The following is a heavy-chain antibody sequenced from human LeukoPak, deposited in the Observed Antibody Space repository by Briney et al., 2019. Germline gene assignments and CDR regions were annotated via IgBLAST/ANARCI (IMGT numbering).Heavy chain of an antibody. J-gene: IGHJ4*02. D-gene: IGHD3-10*01. CDR1: GFTFSSYG. V-gene: IGHV3-33*01. CDR2: IWYDGCNK. Sequence: GGSLRLSCAASGFTFSSYGMHWVRQAPGKGLEWVAVIWYDGCNKYYADSVKGRFTISRDNSKNTLYLQMNSLRAEDTAVYYCARGPMVRGVITHFDYWGQGTLVTVSS. CDR3: ARGPMVRGVITHFDY.